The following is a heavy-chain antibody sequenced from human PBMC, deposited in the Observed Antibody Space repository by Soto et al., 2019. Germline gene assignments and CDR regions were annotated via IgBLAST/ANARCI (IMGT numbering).Heavy chain of an antibody. CDR1: GFSFSSYS. D-gene: IGHD2-2*01. CDR3: AVVPAAHGHYGMDV. J-gene: IGHJ6*02. Sequence: GGSLRLFCAASGFSFSSYSMNWVRQAPGKGLEWVSYISSSSTIYYVDSVKGRFTISRDNAKNSLFLQMNSLRAEDTAVYYCAVVPAAHGHYGMDVWGQGTTVTVSS. V-gene: IGHV3-48*01. CDR2: ISSSSTI.